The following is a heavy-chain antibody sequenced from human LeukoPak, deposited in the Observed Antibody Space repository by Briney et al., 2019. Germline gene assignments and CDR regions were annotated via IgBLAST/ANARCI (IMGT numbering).Heavy chain of an antibody. D-gene: IGHD3-10*01. CDR3: ARRTYYYGSGSPLFDY. Sequence: PSETLSLTCTVSGVAIRSDDYYWGWIRQPPGKGLEWIGSIYYSGSTYYNPSLKSRVTISVDTSKNQFSLKLSSVTAADTAVYYCARRTYYYGSGSPLFDYWGQGTLVTVSS. CDR1: GVAIRSDDYY. V-gene: IGHV4-39*01. CDR2: IYYSGST. J-gene: IGHJ4*02.